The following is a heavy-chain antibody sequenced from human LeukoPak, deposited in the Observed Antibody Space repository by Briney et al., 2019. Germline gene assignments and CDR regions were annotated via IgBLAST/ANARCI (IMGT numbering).Heavy chain of an antibody. J-gene: IGHJ4*02. CDR2: IRYDGSNK. CDR1: GFTFSSYG. CDR3: AKENGYSSGQAFDY. V-gene: IGHV3-30*02. Sequence: TGGSLRLSCAASGFTFSSYGMHWVRQAPGKGLEWVAFIRYDGSNKYYADSVKGRFTISRDNSKNTLYLQMNSLRAEDTAVYYCAKENGYSSGQAFDYWGQGTLVTVSS. D-gene: IGHD6-19*01.